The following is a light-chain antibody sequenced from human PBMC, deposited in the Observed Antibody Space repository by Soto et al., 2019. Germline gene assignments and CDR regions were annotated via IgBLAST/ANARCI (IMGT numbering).Light chain of an antibody. CDR3: QQTYSIPWT. CDR2: AAS. V-gene: IGKV1-39*01. CDR1: QTIIRY. J-gene: IGKJ1*01. Sequence: DIQMTQSPSSLSASVGDRVTIPCRAGQTIIRYLNWYQQKPRKAPRLLISAASSLQSGVPSRFNGSRSGGDFTLTISSLQPEDFATYHCQQTYSIPWTFGQGTKVDIK.